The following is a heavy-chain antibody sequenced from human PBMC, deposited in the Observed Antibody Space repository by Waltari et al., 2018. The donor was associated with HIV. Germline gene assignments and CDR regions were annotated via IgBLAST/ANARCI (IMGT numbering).Heavy chain of an antibody. CDR1: GGSFSGYY. Sequence: QVQLQQWGAGLLKPSETLSLTCAVYGGSFSGYYWSWIRQPPGKGLEWIGEINHSGSTNYNPSLKSRVTISVDTSKNQFSLKLSSVTAADTAVYYCARVLSGRIAARQRWFDPWGQGTLVTVSS. D-gene: IGHD6-6*01. CDR2: INHSGST. V-gene: IGHV4-34*01. CDR3: ARVLSGRIAARQRWFDP. J-gene: IGHJ5*02.